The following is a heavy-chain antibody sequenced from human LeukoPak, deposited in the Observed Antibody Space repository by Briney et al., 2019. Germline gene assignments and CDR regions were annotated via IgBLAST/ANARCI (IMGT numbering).Heavy chain of an antibody. V-gene: IGHV3-21*01. Sequence: PAGSLRLSCAVSGFTFSSYSMSWVRQPPGKGLEWASSISSSSSYIYYADSVKGRFTTSSDNAKNSPYLQMTSLRAEDTAVYYCARDREGLLWLGSPYYMDVWGKGTTVTVSS. CDR1: GFTFSSYS. D-gene: IGHD3-10*01. CDR3: ARDREGLLWLGSPYYMDV. J-gene: IGHJ6*03. CDR2: ISSSSSYI.